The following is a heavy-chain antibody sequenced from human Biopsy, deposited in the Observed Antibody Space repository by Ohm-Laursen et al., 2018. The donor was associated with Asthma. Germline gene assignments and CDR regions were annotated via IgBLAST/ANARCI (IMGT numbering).Heavy chain of an antibody. Sequence: SETLSLTCTVSGGSVSSGSYYWSWIRQPPGKGLEWIGYIYYSGSTNYNPSLKSRVTISVDTSKNQFSLKLSSVTAADTAVYYCARVTRITIFGVGGIQDHWGQGTLVTASS. D-gene: IGHD3-3*01. CDR2: IYYSGST. J-gene: IGHJ4*02. V-gene: IGHV4-61*01. CDR3: ARVTRITIFGVGGIQDH. CDR1: GGSVSSGSYY.